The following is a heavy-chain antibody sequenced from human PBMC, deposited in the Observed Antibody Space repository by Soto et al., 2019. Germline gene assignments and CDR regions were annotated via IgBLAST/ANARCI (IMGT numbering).Heavy chain of an antibody. J-gene: IGHJ6*02. V-gene: IGHV3-74*01. CDR1: GFSFSSYW. CDR2: IDSDGSST. CDR3: ARGRPYGMDV. Sequence: EVQLVESGGGLVQPGGSLRVSCAASGFSFSSYWMNWVRQAPGKGLVWVSRIDSDGSSTTYADSVKGRFTTSRDNDKNTLYLQMSSLRVEYTAVYYRARGRPYGMDVWGHRTTVTDSS.